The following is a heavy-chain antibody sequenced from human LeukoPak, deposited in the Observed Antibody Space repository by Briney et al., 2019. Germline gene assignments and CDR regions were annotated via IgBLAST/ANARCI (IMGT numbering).Heavy chain of an antibody. CDR2: INSYGSHT. V-gene: IGHV3-74*01. J-gene: IGHJ4*02. CDR3: ARDSPTAMVPDY. D-gene: IGHD3-10*01. Sequence: GGSLRLSCAASGFTFSSYWMHWVRQAPGKGLVWVSRINSYGSHTSYADSAKGRLHIPRDNAKHTLYLQIHSLRAEDTAVHYCARDSPTAMVPDYWGQGTLVSVSS. CDR1: GFTFSSYW.